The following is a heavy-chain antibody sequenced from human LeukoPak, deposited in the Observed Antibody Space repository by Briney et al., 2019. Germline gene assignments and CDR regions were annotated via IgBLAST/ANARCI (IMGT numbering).Heavy chain of an antibody. V-gene: IGHV1-3*01. CDR1: GYTFTGNG. J-gene: IGHJ4*02. Sequence: ASVKVSCKASGYTFTGNGITGVRQAPGQRLEWMGWINAGNGNTKYSQKFQGRVTITRDTSASTAYMELSSLRSEDTAVYYCARGWAGRTTVLLDYWGQGTLVTVSS. CDR3: ARGWAGRTTVLLDY. CDR2: INAGNGNT. D-gene: IGHD1-1*01.